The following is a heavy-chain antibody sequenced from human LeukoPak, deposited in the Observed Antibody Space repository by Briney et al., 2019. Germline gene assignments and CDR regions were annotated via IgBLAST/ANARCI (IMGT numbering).Heavy chain of an antibody. CDR1: GFTFSDYA. D-gene: IGHD6-13*01. CDR2: ISGSGGTT. Sequence: PGGSLRHSCAASGFTFSDYAMSWVRQAPGKGLEWVSTISGSGGTTYYADSVKGRFTISRGNSKNTLYLQMDTLRADDTAVYYCARISSSWFFDFWGQGTLVTVSS. J-gene: IGHJ4*02. CDR3: ARISSSWFFDF. V-gene: IGHV3-23*01.